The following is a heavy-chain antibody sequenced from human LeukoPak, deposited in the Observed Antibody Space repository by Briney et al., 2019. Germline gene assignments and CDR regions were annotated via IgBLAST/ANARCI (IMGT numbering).Heavy chain of an antibody. V-gene: IGHV4-39*01. CDR3: ARYSGNPWAFDY. Sequence: PSETLSLTCTVSGGSISSRNYYWGWIRQPPGKGLEWIGNIYYSGSTFYNPSLKSRVTISVDTPKNQFPLRLSSVTAADTAIYYCARYSGNPWAFDYWGQGTLVTVSS. CDR1: GGSISSRNYY. CDR2: IYYSGST. J-gene: IGHJ4*02. D-gene: IGHD4-23*01.